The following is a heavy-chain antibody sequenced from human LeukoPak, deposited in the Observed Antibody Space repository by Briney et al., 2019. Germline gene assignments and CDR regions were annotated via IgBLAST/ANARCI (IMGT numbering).Heavy chain of an antibody. D-gene: IGHD3-10*01. J-gene: IGHJ4*02. CDR2: VKSKSDGETP. CDR1: GLSICNDW. V-gene: IGHV3-15*01. CDR3: TLIQGWGSGSYYHDF. Sequence: PGGSLRHSCAASGLSICNDWMSWVPQAPGKTLEGCARVKSKSDGETPDYAAPVKGRFTISRDDSKHTLYLHMNRLKTEDTAVYYCTLIQGWGSGSYYHDFWGQGTLVTVSS.